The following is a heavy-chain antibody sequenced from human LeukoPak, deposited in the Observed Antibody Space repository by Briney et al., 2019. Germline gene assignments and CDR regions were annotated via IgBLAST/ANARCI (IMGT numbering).Heavy chain of an antibody. J-gene: IGHJ6*02. D-gene: IGHD3-10*01. CDR1: GYTFTSYG. V-gene: IGHV1-46*01. Sequence: ASVKVSCKASGYTFTSYGISWVRQAPGQGLEWMGIINPSGGSTSYAQKFQGRVTMTRDTSTSTVYMELSSLRSEDTAVYYCARDLGTPPVYGMDVWGQGTTVTVSS. CDR2: INPSGGST. CDR3: ARDLGTPPVYGMDV.